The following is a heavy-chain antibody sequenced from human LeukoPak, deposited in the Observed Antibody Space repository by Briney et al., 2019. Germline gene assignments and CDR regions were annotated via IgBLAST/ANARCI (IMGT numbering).Heavy chain of an antibody. CDR1: GYTFTSYD. J-gene: IGHJ4*02. Sequence: ASVKVSCKASGYTFTSYDINWVRQATGQGLEWMGWMNPNSGNTGYAQKFQDRVTMTRNTSISTAYMELSSLRSEDTAVYYCARGIRLVRGVILGYYFDYWGQGTLVTVSS. D-gene: IGHD3-10*01. V-gene: IGHV1-8*01. CDR2: MNPNSGNT. CDR3: ARGIRLVRGVILGYYFDY.